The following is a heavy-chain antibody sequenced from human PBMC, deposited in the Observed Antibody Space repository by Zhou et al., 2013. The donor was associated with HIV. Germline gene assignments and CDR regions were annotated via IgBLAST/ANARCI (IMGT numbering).Heavy chain of an antibody. V-gene: IGHV1-24*01. J-gene: IGHJ4*02. Sequence: QVQLVQSGAEVKKPGASVKVSCKVFGYTLADLAIHWVRQAPGRGLEWVGLIDPEAGGTTFSQDFRERVTITEDKSIDTAYMEMSSLKSEDTAVYYCARDSYYYDSSGYYDYWGQGTLVTVSS. D-gene: IGHD3-22*01. CDR3: ARDSYYYDSSGYYDY. CDR1: GYTLADLA. CDR2: IDPEAGGT.